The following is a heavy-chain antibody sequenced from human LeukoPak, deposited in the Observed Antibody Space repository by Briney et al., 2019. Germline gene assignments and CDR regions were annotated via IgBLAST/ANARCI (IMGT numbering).Heavy chain of an antibody. V-gene: IGHV4-34*01. CDR3: AIPPAGSSWYHDAFDI. CDR2: INHSGST. D-gene: IGHD6-13*01. Sequence: SETLSLTCAVYGGSFSGYYWSWIRQPPGKGLEWIGEINHSGSTNYNPSLKSRVTISVDTSKNQFSLKLSSVTAADTAVYCCAIPPAGSSWYHDAFDIWGQGTMVTVSS. J-gene: IGHJ3*02. CDR1: GGSFSGYY.